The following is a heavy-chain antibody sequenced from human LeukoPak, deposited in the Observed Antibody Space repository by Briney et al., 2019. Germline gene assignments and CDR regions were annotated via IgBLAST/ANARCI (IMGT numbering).Heavy chain of an antibody. J-gene: IGHJ4*02. CDR2: IFYSGST. Sequence: SETLSLTCTVSGGSISTSSYYWGWVRQPPGRGLEWIGNIFYSGSTYYSPTLKGRVTISLATSRDQFSLNLNTCTATVPPTSVCARGGEEISGDYVHDYWGEGTLVTLSS. V-gene: IGHV4-39*07. CDR1: GGSISTSSYY. CDR3: ARGGEEISGDYVHDY. D-gene: IGHD4-17*01.